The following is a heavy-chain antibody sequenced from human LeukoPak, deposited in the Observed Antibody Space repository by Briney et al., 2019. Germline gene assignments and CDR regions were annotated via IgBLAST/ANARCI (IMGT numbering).Heavy chain of an antibody. CDR3: ARAPSEIGGYYPEYFRH. V-gene: IGHV3-74*01. D-gene: IGHD3-22*01. CDR1: GFTFSSYW. CDR2: IKSDGKT. J-gene: IGHJ1*01. Sequence: GGSLRLSCAASGFTFSSYWMHWVRQAPGKGLVWVSRIKSDGKTNYADSVKGRFTISRDNAKDTVSLQMNSLRAEDTGVYYCARAPSEIGGYYPEYFRHWGQGTLATVSS.